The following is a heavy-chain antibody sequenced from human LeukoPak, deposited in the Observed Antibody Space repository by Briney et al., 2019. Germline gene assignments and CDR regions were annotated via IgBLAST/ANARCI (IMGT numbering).Heavy chain of an antibody. D-gene: IGHD6-13*01. CDR3: AKDHSSSWYLIGWFDP. J-gene: IGHJ5*02. CDR2: ISWNSGSI. Sequence: TGGSLRLSCAASGFTFDDYAMHWVRQAPGKGLEWVSGISWNSGSIGYADSVKGRFTISRDNAKNSPYLQMNSLRAEDTALYYCAKDHSSSWYLIGWFDPWGQGTLVTVSS. V-gene: IGHV3-9*01. CDR1: GFTFDDYA.